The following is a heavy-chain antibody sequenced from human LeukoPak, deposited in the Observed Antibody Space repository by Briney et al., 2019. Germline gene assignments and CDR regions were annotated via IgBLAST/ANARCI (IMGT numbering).Heavy chain of an antibody. CDR2: IIPIFGTA. D-gene: IGHD1-26*01. CDR1: GGTFSSYA. V-gene: IGHV1-69*13. J-gene: IGHJ6*02. CDR3: ARAPNPRREGGYYYGMDV. Sequence: GASVKVSCKASGGTFSSYAISWVRQAPGQGLEWMGGIIPIFGTANYAQKFQGRVTITADESTSTAYMELSHLRSEDTAVYYCARAPNPRREGGYYYGMDVWGQGTTVTVSS.